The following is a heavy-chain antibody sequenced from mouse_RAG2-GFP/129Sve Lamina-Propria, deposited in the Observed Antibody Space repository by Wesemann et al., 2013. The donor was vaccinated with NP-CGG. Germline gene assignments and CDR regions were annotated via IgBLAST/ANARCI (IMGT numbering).Heavy chain of an antibody. CDR3: TRSDPYYAMDY. V-gene: IGHV1-15*01. CDR2: IDPETGGT. J-gene: IGHJ4*01. CDR1: GYTFTDYE. Sequence: QVQLQQSGAELVRPGASVKLSCKASGYTFTDYEMHWVKQTPVHGLEWIGAIDPETGGTAYNQKFKGKATLTADKSSSTAYMELRSLTSEDSAVYYCTRSDPYYAMDYWGQGTSVTVSS.